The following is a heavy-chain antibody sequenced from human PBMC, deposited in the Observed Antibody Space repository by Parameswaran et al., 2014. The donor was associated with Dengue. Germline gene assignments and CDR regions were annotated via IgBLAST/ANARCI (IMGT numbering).Heavy chain of an antibody. V-gene: IGHV1-69*01. Sequence: WVRQAPGQGLEWMGVFIPIFRTANSAQKFQGRVTITADESTNTAYMELSSLISDDTAVYYCAKGRQRNTGYHDFWSGKDAFDIWGQGTMVTVSS. CDR3: AKGRQRNTGYHDFWSGKDAFDI. CDR2: FIPIFRTA. D-gene: IGHD3-3*01. J-gene: IGHJ3*02.